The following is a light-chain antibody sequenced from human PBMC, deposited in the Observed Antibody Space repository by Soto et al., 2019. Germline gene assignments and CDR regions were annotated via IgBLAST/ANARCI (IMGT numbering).Light chain of an antibody. CDR3: QQYNSYSRNT. J-gene: IGKJ2*01. V-gene: IGKV1-5*03. CDR2: KAS. Sequence: DIQMTQSPSTLSASVGDRVTITCRASQSISSWLAWYQQKPGKAPKLLIYKASSLESGGPSRFSGSGSGTEFTHTISSQKPDDFTSYYCQQYNSYSRNTFGQGTKLEIK. CDR1: QSISSW.